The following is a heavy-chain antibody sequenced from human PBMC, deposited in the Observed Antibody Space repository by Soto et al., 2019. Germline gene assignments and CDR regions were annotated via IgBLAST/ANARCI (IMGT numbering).Heavy chain of an antibody. CDR2: IWFDGNEQ. V-gene: IGHV3-33*01. CDR3: ARGLQSLFDY. J-gene: IGHJ4*02. Sequence: PGGSLRLSCAASGFTFGNYGMHWVRQAPGKGLEWVAVIWFDGNEQHYADSVKGRFTISRDNSKNTLYVQMTSLRAEDTAVYYCARGLQSLFDYWGQGTLVTVSS. CDR1: GFTFGNYG.